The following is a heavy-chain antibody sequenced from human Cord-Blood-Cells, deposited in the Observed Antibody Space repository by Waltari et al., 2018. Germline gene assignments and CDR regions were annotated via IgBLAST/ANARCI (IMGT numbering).Heavy chain of an antibody. CDR1: GFTFSSYV. Sequence: QVQLVESGGGVVQPGRSLRLSCAASGFTFSSYVMHWVRQAPGKGLEWVAVIWYDGSNKYYADSVKGRFTISRDNSKNTLYLQMNSLRAEDTAVYYCASLRYGSGSYYYYGMDVWGQGTTVTVSS. CDR2: IWYDGSNK. D-gene: IGHD3-10*01. J-gene: IGHJ6*02. V-gene: IGHV3-33*01. CDR3: ASLRYGSGSYYYYGMDV.